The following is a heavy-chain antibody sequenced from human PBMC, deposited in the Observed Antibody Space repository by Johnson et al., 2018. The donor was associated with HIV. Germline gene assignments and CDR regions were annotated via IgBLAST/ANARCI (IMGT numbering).Heavy chain of an antibody. Sequence: QVQLVESGGGVVQPGRSLRLSCAASGFTFSNYGMHWVRQAPGKGLEWVAVTSYDGSNKYYADSVKGRFTISRDNSKNTLYLQMNSLRAEDTAVYYCAKGNGDRSAFDIWGQGTMVTVSS. V-gene: IGHV3-30*18. CDR3: AKGNGDRSAFDI. CDR2: TSYDGSNK. J-gene: IGHJ3*02. D-gene: IGHD4-17*01. CDR1: GFTFSNYG.